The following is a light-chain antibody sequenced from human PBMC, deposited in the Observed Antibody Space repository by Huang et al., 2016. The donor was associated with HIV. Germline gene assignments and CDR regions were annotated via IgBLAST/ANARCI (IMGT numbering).Light chain of an antibody. CDR1: QSLLSSSTNRNY. Sequence: DILLTQSPASLAVSLGETAPLTCRSSQSLLSSSTNRNYLAWFQQRPGQPPKLLVFWASSREAGIPDRFTGGGSGKQFALTISNVKTEDVAIYYCQRYYKSPQTFGPGTRVEI. V-gene: IGKV4-1*01. J-gene: IGKJ1*01. CDR2: WAS. CDR3: QRYYKSPQT.